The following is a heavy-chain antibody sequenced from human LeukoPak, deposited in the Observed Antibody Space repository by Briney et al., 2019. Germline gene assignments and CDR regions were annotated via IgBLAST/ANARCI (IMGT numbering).Heavy chain of an antibody. Sequence: SQTLSLTCTVSGGSISSGGYYWSWIRQPPGKGLEWIGYIYHSGSTYYNPSLKSRVTISVDRSKNQFSLKLSSVTAADTAVYYCARYCSSTSCLNWFDPWGQGTLVTVSS. J-gene: IGHJ5*02. V-gene: IGHV4-30-2*01. D-gene: IGHD2-2*01. CDR1: GGSISSGGYY. CDR2: IYHSGST. CDR3: ARYCSSTSCLNWFDP.